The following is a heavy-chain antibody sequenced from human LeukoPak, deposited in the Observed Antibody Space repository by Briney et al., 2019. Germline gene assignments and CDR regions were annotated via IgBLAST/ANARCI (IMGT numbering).Heavy chain of an antibody. V-gene: IGHV1-69*01. CDR1: GGTFSSYA. CDR2: IIPIFGTA. CDR3: ARASGSRVGLDY. Sequence: SVKVSCKASGGTFSSYAISWVRQAPGQGLEWMGGIIPIFGTANNARKFQGRVTITADESTSTAYMELSSLRSEDTAVYYCARASGSRVGLDYWGQGTLVTVSS. J-gene: IGHJ4*02. D-gene: IGHD1-26*01.